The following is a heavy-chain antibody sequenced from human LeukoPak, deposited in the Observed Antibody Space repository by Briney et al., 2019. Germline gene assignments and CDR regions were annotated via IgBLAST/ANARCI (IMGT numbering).Heavy chain of an antibody. V-gene: IGHV3-23*01. CDR3: AKADRGGYTLDY. CDR2: ISDSGGAT. D-gene: IGHD5-24*01. J-gene: IGHJ4*02. Sequence: GGSLRLSCAVSGFNFNTYAMNWVRQPPGKGLEWVSGISDSGGATYYADSVKGRFTISRDNSKNTLYLQMNSLRAEDTAVYYCAKADRGGYTLDYWGQGTLVTVSS. CDR1: GFNFNTYA.